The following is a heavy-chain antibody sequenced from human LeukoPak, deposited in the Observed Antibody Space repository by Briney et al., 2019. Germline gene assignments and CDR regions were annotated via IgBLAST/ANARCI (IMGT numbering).Heavy chain of an antibody. CDR3: AKDGSSSSTWMGY. Sequence: GRSLRLSCAASGFTFSSYGMHWVRQAPGKGLEWVVVIWYDGSKYYADSVKGRFTISRDNSKNTLYLQMNSLRAEDTAVYYCAKDGSSSSTWMGYWGQGTLVTVSS. D-gene: IGHD6-6*01. CDR1: GFTFSSYG. J-gene: IGHJ4*02. V-gene: IGHV3-33*06. CDR2: IWYDGSK.